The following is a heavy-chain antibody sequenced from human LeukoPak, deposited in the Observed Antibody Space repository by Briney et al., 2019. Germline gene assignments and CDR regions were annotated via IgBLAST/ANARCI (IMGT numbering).Heavy chain of an antibody. CDR1: GYSISSGYY. Sequence: SETLSLTCTVSGYSISSGYYWGWIRQPPGKGLEWIGSIYHSGSTYYNPSLKSRVTISVDTSKNQFSLKLSSVTAADTAVYYCARESAYGDYSYYYYYYMDVWGKGTTVTVSS. V-gene: IGHV4-38-2*02. J-gene: IGHJ6*03. CDR2: IYHSGST. D-gene: IGHD4-17*01. CDR3: ARESAYGDYSYYYYYYMDV.